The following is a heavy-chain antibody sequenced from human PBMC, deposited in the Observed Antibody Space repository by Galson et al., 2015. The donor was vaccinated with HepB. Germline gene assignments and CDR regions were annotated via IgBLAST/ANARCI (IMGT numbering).Heavy chain of an antibody. D-gene: IGHD4-17*01. CDR1: GFTFSSYS. CDR2: ISSSSSYI. CDR3: ARDYGDYASGAFDI. V-gene: IGHV3-21*01. J-gene: IGHJ3*02. Sequence: SLRLSCAASGFTFSSYSMNWVRQAPGKGLEWVSSISSSSSYIYYADSVKGRFTISRDNAKNSLYLQMNSLRAEDTAVYYCARDYGDYASGAFDIWGQGTMVTVSS.